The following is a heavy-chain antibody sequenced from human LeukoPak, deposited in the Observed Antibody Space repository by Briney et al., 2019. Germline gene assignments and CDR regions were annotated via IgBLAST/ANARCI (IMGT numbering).Heavy chain of an antibody. J-gene: IGHJ4*02. V-gene: IGHV4-59*01. D-gene: IGHD5-24*01. CDR3: ARVRDGYNYGYLDY. CDR1: GGSISSYY. CDR2: IYYSGST. Sequence: SETLSLTCTVSGGSISSYYWSWIRQPPGKGLEWIGYIYYSGSTNYNPSLKSRVTISVDTSKNQFSLKLSSVTAADMAVYYCARVRDGYNYGYLDYWGQGTLVTVSS.